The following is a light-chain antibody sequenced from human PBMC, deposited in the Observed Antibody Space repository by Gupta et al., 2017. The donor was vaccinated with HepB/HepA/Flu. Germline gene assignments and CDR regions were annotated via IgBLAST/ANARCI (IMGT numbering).Light chain of an antibody. J-gene: IGKJ2*02. CDR1: QRISRY. Sequence: SQSPSSLSASVGDRVTITCRARQRISRYLNWYQQKPGKAPKLLIYAASRWKSGVPSRFSGSGYGTDFTLTISRRQPEDFANYYCQQRNSTPCSLGQGTKVEIK. CDR3: QQRNSTPCS. CDR2: AAS. V-gene: IGKV1-39*01.